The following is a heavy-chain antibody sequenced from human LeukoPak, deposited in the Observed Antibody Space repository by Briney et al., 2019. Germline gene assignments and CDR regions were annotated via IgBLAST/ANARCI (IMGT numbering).Heavy chain of an antibody. Sequence: SETLSLTCAVCGGSFSGYDWGWIRQPPGKGLEWVGEINYRGSTSYSPSLKSRVTISVDTSKNQFSLKLGSVTAADTAVYYCARTVGYSYGERFDYWGQGTLVTVSS. CDR1: GGSFSGYD. V-gene: IGHV4-34*01. CDR3: ARTVGYSYGERFDY. J-gene: IGHJ4*02. CDR2: INYRGST. D-gene: IGHD5-18*01.